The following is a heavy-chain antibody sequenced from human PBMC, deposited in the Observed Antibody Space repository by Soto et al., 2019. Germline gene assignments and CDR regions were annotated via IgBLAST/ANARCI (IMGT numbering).Heavy chain of an antibody. CDR3: AGFKEGKIVGLRWLDP. CDR1: GVDFRGSY. D-gene: IGHD3-16*02. Sequence: GGSLRLSCVGSGVDFRGSYMNWIRQAPGKGLEWISYISDTGRTIHYADSVKGRFVISRDNSRDSLYLQMNDLRADDTAIYYCAGFKEGKIVGLRWLDPWGQGTRVTVSS. J-gene: IGHJ5*02. V-gene: IGHV3-11*01. CDR2: ISDTGRTI.